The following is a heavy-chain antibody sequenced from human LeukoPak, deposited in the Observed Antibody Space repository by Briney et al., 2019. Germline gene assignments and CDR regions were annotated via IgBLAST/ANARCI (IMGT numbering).Heavy chain of an antibody. V-gene: IGHV1-69*01. CDR2: IIPIFDTT. Sequence: SVKVSCKASGGTFSNYAITWVRQAPGQGLEWMGGIIPIFDTTNYAQKFQGRVTITADESTSTAYMELSSLRSEDTAVYYCARGNQYYSDYVYFDYWGQGTLVTVSS. D-gene: IGHD4-11*01. CDR1: GGTFSNYA. J-gene: IGHJ4*02. CDR3: ARGNQYYSDYVYFDY.